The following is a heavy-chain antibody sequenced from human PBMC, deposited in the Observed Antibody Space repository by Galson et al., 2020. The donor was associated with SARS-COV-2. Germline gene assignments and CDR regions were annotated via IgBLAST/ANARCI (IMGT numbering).Heavy chain of an antibody. CDR1: GGSISSGDYS. J-gene: IGHJ6*02. V-gene: IGHV4-30-4*01. CDR2: INYSRST. D-gene: IGHD2-8*01. CDR3: ARDRLTGDYYYYGMDV. Sequence: SETLSLTCTVSGGSISSGDYSWSWLRQPPGKGLEWIVYINYSRSTYSNPSLKSRVTISVDTSKNQFSLKLSTVTAADTAVYYCARDRLTGDYYYYGMDVWGQGTTFTVSS.